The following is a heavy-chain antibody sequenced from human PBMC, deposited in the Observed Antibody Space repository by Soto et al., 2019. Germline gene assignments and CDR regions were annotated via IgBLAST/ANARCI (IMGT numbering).Heavy chain of an antibody. V-gene: IGHV4-59*01. J-gene: IGHJ4*01. Sequence: QVQLQESGPGLVKPSETLSLTCTVSGGSINNYYWSWVRQPPGKGLEWIGNIYDSGNINYDPSLKSRVTMSVDTSQSQFSLKLSSVTAADTAVYFCARDRGTGALPFDYWGHGTLVTVSS. CDR3: ARDRGTGALPFDY. CDR2: IYDSGNI. D-gene: IGHD1-26*01. CDR1: GGSINNYY.